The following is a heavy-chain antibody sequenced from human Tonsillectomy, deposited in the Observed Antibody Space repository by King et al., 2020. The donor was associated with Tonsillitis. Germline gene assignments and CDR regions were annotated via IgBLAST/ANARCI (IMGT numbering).Heavy chain of an antibody. CDR2: IYSGGGST. V-gene: IGHV3-23*03. CDR3: VKRRFPGGGDFDY. Sequence: VQLVESGGGLVRPGGSLRLSCAASGFTFSSSAMNWVRQAPGKGLEWVSDIYSGGGSTYYADSVKGRFSISRDDSKNTLYLQMNSLRAEDTDLYYCVKRRFPGGGDFDYWGQGTLVTVSS. D-gene: IGHD3-3*01. J-gene: IGHJ4*02. CDR1: GFTFSSSA.